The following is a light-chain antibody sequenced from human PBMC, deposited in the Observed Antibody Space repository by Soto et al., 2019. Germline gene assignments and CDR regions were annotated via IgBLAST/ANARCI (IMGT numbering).Light chain of an antibody. CDR2: EAS. J-gene: IGKJ1*01. CDR3: QQYNRYPWT. Sequence: DIQMTQSPASRSAALGDRVTITWRASQTSATYINWYQQKSGSAPRLLIYEASGLQSGVPSRFSGSGSGTHFVLTISNFHPDDFPTYYCQQYNRYPWTFGQGTKVDIK. V-gene: IGKV1-39*01. CDR1: QTSATY.